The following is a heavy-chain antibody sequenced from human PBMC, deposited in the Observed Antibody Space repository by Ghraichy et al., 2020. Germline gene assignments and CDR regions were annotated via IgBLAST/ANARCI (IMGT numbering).Heavy chain of an antibody. CDR3: AKVTGYSSSWYISTATQWLGGVTLIPTFDY. V-gene: IGHV3-23*01. CDR1: GFTFSSYA. D-gene: IGHD6-13*01. CDR2: ISGSGGST. Sequence: GGSLRLSCAASGFTFSSYAMSWVRQAPGKGLEWVSAISGSGGSTYYADSVKGRFTISRDNSKNTLYLQMNSLRAEDTAVYYCAKVTGYSSSWYISTATQWLGGVTLIPTFDYWGQGTLVTVSS. J-gene: IGHJ4*02.